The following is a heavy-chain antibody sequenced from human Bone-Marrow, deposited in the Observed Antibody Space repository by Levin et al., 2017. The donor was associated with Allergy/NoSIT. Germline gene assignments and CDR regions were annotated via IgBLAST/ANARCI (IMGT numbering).Heavy chain of an antibody. Sequence: LSLTCAASGFTFSDYYMSWIRQAPGKGLEWVSYISSSSSYTNYADSVKGRFTISRDNAKNSLYLQMNSLRAEDTAVYYCAREGISGIRYWGQGTLVTVSS. D-gene: IGHD6-13*01. CDR1: GFTFSDYY. V-gene: IGHV3-11*05. CDR3: AREGISGIRY. CDR2: ISSSSSYT. J-gene: IGHJ4*02.